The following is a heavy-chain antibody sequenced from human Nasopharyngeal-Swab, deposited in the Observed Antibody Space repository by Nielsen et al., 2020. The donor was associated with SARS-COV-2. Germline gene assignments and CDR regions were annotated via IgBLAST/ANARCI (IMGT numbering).Heavy chain of an antibody. CDR3: ARDITQLLWFGESRAFDI. CDR2: INHIGST. Sequence: SQTLSLTCAVYGGSFSGYYWTWIRQPPGKGLEWIGEINHIGSTNYNPSLKSRVTISVDTSKNQFSLKLSSVTAADTAVYFCARDITQLLWFGESRAFDIWGQGTKVTASS. J-gene: IGHJ3*02. CDR1: GGSFSGYY. D-gene: IGHD3-10*01. V-gene: IGHV4-34*01.